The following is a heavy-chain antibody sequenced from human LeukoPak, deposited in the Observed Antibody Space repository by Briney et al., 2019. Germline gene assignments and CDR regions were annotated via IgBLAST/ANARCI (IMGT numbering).Heavy chain of an antibody. V-gene: IGHV4-30-4*01. CDR1: GGSISSGDYY. CDR2: IYYSGST. J-gene: IGHJ3*02. Sequence: SETLSLTCTVSGGSISSGDYYWSWIRQPPGKGLEWIGYIYYSGSTYYNPSLKSRVTISVDTSKNQFSLKLSSVTAADTAVYYCARDGPQLGAQKRGAFDIWGQGTMVTVSS. D-gene: IGHD7-27*01. CDR3: ARDGPQLGAQKRGAFDI.